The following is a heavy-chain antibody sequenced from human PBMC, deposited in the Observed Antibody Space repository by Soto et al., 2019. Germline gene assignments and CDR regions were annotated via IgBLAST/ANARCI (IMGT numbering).Heavy chain of an antibody. V-gene: IGHV4-4*07. CDR1: GVSISSYY. CDR2: IYNRGST. CDR3: ARDIVGTPGY. J-gene: IGHJ4*02. D-gene: IGHD5-12*01. Sequence: SETLSLTCTVSGVSISSYYWSWIRQPAGKGLEWIGRIYNRGSTNYIPSLKSRLTISMDTSENQLSLRLTSVTAADTAVYYCARDIVGTPGYWGQGALVTVSS.